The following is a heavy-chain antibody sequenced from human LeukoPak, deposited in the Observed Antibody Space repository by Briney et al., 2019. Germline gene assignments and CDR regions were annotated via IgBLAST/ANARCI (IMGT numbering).Heavy chain of an antibody. CDR1: AYTFTGYY. CDR3: AREGSGWYGIFDY. V-gene: IGHV1-2*02. Sequence: GASVKVSCKASAYTFTGYYMHWVRQAPGQGLEWMGWINPDSGGTNYAQKFQGRVTMTRDTSISTAYMEVSRLRSDDTAVYYCAREGSGWYGIFDYWGQGTLVTVSS. CDR2: INPDSGGT. J-gene: IGHJ4*02. D-gene: IGHD6-19*01.